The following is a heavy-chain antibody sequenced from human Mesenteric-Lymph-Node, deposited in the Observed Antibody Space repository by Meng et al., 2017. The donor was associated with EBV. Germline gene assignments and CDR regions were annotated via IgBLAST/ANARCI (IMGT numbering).Heavy chain of an antibody. D-gene: IGHD1-26*01. CDR3: ARRGKVGAGY. V-gene: IGHV4-34*01. CDR1: GGSFRGSY. Sequence: QLKRCAPVRFRPSGTLSLTCAVDGGSFRGSYWGSFRQPPWKGLEWIGEFNHSGSPNCNPSRKSRVTISVDTSKNQFSRRLSSVTAADTAVYYCARRGKVGAGYWGQGTLVTVSS. J-gene: IGHJ4*02. CDR2: FNHSGSP.